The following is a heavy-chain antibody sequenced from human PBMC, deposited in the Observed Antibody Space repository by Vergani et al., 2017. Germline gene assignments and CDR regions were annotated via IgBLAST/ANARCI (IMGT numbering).Heavy chain of an antibody. CDR1: GFTFSSYA. Sequence: EVQLLESGGGLVQPGGSLRLSCAASGFTFSSYAMSWVRQAPGKGLEWVSAISGSGGSTYYADSVKGRFTISRDNSKNTLYLQMNSLRAEDTAVYDCAKDNVWGSYRSYYLFDPWGQGTLVTVSS. J-gene: IGHJ5*02. CDR2: ISGSGGST. D-gene: IGHD3-16*02. CDR3: AKDNVWGSYRSYYLFDP. V-gene: IGHV3-23*01.